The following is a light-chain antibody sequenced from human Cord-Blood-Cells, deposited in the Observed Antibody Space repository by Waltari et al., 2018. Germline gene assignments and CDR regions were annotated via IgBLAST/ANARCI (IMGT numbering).Light chain of an antibody. CDR2: DVS. CDR3: CSYAGSYTVV. V-gene: IGLV2-11*01. J-gene: IGLJ2*01. Sequence: QSALTQPRSVSGSPGQSVTISCTGTSSDVGGYNYVSWYQQHPGKAPKLMIYDVSKRLCVFPDRFSGSKSGTTASLTISGLQSEDEADYYCCSYAGSYTVVFGGGTKLTVL. CDR1: SSDVGGYNY.